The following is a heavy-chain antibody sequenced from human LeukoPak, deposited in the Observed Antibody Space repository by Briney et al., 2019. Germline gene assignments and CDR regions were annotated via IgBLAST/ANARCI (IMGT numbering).Heavy chain of an antibody. CDR2: INHSGST. Sequence: SETLSPTCAVYGGSFSGYYWSWIRQPPGKGLEWIGEINHSGSTNYNPSLKSRVTISVDTSKNQFSLKLSSVTTADTAVYYCAGRYGSGSCYRFYYYYGMDVWGQGTTVTVSS. J-gene: IGHJ6*02. CDR3: AGRYGSGSCYRFYYYYGMDV. D-gene: IGHD3-10*01. V-gene: IGHV4-34*01. CDR1: GGSFSGYY.